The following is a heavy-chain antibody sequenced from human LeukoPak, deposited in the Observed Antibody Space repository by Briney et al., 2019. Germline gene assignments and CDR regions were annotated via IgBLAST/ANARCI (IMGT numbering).Heavy chain of an antibody. Sequence: PGGSLRLSCAASGFTFSSYGMYWVRQAPGKGLEWVAVIWYDGSNKYYADSVKGRFTISRDNSKNTLYLQVNSLRAEDTAVYYCARDLVRGVIDYWGQGTLVTVSS. V-gene: IGHV3-33*01. J-gene: IGHJ4*02. D-gene: IGHD3-10*01. CDR2: IWYDGSNK. CDR3: ARDLVRGVIDY. CDR1: GFTFSSYG.